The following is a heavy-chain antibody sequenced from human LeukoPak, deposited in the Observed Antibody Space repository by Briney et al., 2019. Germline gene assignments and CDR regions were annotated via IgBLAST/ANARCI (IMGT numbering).Heavy chain of an antibody. V-gene: IGHV4-34*01. CDR1: GGSFSGYY. CDR3: ARGEVTFDY. Sequence: SETLSLTCAVYGGSFSGYYWSWIRQPPGKGLEWIGEINHSGSTNYNPSLKSRVTISVDTSKNQFSLKLSSMTAADTAVYYCARGEVTFDYWGQGTLVTVSS. J-gene: IGHJ4*02. D-gene: IGHD2-21*02. CDR2: INHSGST.